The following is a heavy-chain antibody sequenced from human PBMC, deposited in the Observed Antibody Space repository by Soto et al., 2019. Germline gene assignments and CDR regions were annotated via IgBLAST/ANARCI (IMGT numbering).Heavy chain of an antibody. J-gene: IGHJ4*02. Sequence: LRLSCAASGFSFRDAWMSWVRQAPGKGLEWVGRIKSNADGATTGYGAPVEGRFTISRDDSKNTLYLQMDSLKTEDTAVYYCTTYSSDRYYFDYWGQGTLVTVSS. V-gene: IGHV3-15*01. CDR1: GFSFRDAW. D-gene: IGHD6-19*01. CDR2: IKSNADGATT. CDR3: TTYSSDRYYFDY.